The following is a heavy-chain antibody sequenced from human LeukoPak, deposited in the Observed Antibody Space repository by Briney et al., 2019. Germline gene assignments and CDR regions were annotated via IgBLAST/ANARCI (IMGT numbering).Heavy chain of an antibody. Sequence: SQTLSLTRTVSGGSISSGDYYWSWIRQPPGKGLEWIGYIYYSGSTYYNPSLKSRVTISVDTSKNQFSLKLSSVTAADTAVYYCARDLAYDSSGYYYAPTYGMDVWGQGTTVTVSS. V-gene: IGHV4-30-4*01. D-gene: IGHD3-22*01. CDR2: IYYSGST. CDR1: GGSISSGDYY. CDR3: ARDLAYDSSGYYYAPTYGMDV. J-gene: IGHJ6*02.